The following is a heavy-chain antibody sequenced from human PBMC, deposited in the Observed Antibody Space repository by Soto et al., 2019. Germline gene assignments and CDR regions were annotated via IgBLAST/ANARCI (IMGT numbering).Heavy chain of an antibody. D-gene: IGHD2-15*01. V-gene: IGHV3-30-3*01. Sequence: QVQLVESGGGVVQPGRSLRLSCAASGFTFSSYAMHWVRQAPGKGLEWVAVISYDGSNQYYADSVKGRFTISRDNSKNTLYLQMNSLSAEDTAVYYCAVLVAVAATATDAFDIWGQGTMVTVSS. CDR1: GFTFSSYA. CDR2: ISYDGSNQ. J-gene: IGHJ3*02. CDR3: AVLVAVAATATDAFDI.